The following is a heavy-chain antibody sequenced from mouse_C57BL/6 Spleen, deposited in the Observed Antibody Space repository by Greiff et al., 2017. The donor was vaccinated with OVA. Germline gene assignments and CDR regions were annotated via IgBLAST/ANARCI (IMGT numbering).Heavy chain of an antibody. V-gene: IGHV1-50*01. CDR3: SRRGLVCDY. CDR2: IDPSDGYT. D-gene: IGHD3-3*01. CDR1: GYTFTSYW. J-gene: IGHJ2*01. Sequence: VQLQQPGAELVKPGASVKLSCKASGYTFTSYWMQWVKQRPGQGLEWIGEIDPSDGYTNYTQKFKGKATLTVETSYSTAYLQLSSLPSGDCAVVDCSRRGLVCDYWGQGTPLTVSS.